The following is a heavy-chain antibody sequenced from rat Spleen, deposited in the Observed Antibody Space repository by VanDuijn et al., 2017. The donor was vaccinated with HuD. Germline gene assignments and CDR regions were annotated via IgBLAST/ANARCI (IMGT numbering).Heavy chain of an antibody. CDR3: TRSGTY. CDR1: GFSLTSYH. J-gene: IGHJ2*01. CDR2: IWTGGST. D-gene: IGHD1-4*01. V-gene: IGHV2-43*01. Sequence: QVQLKESGPGLVQPSQTLSLTCTVSGFSLTSYHVSWVRQPPGKGLEWMGVIWTGGSTAYNSALKSRLSISRDTSKSQVFLKMNSLQTEDTAIYFCTRSGTYWGQGVMVTVSS.